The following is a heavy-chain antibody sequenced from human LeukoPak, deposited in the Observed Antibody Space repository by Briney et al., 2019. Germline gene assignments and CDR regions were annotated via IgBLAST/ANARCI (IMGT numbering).Heavy chain of an antibody. Sequence: PSETLSLTCAVYGGSFSGYYWSWNRQPPGKGLEWIGEINHSGSTNYNPSLKSRVTISVDTSKNQFSLKLSSVTAADTAVYYCARENISGSYSQGAFDIWGQGTMVTVSS. J-gene: IGHJ3*02. CDR2: INHSGST. CDR3: ARENISGSYSQGAFDI. D-gene: IGHD1-26*01. CDR1: GGSFSGYY. V-gene: IGHV4-34*01.